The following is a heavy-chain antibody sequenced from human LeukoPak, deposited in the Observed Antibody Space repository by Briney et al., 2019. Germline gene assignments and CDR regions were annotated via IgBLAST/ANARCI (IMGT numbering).Heavy chain of an antibody. CDR1: GYIFTNYW. CDR2: IYPGDSDN. J-gene: IGHJ4*02. CDR3: ATTDISMLTGFDH. V-gene: IGHV5-51*01. Sequence: PGESLKISCKTSGYIFTNYWIGWVRQMPGKGLEWVGFIYPGDSDNRYSPSFQGHVTVSADKSINTAYLQWSSLKASDTAIYYCATTDISMLTGFDHWGQGSLVTVSS. D-gene: IGHD3-16*01.